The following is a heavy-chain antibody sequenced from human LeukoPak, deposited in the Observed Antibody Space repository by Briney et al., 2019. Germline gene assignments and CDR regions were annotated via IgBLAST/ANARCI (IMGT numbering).Heavy chain of an antibody. V-gene: IGHV1-2*02. CDR2: VNPNSGGT. D-gene: IGHD2-15*01. Sequence: ASVKVSCKTSGYAFTDSYLHWVRQAPGRGLEWMGYVNPNSGGTDYAQKFQGRVTMTRDTSITTAYMELTALTSGDTAIYFCARQVVRMTNNWFDPWGQGTLVTVSS. CDR1: GYAFTDSY. J-gene: IGHJ5*02. CDR3: ARQVVRMTNNWFDP.